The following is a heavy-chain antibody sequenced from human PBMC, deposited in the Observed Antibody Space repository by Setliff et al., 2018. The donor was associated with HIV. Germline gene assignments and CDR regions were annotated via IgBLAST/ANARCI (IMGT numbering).Heavy chain of an antibody. D-gene: IGHD3-3*01. V-gene: IGHV4-61*01. Sequence: SETLSLTCAVSGDSVTSGNYRWSWIRQPPGKGLEWISFISDNGNTKYHPSLLRRVTISIDTSKNQFSLKLSSVIAADTAVYYCARIFGDQGYYYGMDVWGQGTTVTVSS. CDR1: GDSVTSGNYR. J-gene: IGHJ6*02. CDR2: ISDNGNT. CDR3: ARIFGDQGYYYGMDV.